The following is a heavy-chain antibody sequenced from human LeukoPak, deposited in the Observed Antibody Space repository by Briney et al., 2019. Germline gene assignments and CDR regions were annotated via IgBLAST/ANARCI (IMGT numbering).Heavy chain of an antibody. J-gene: IGHJ1*01. Sequence: GESLMISCKGSGYSFTSYWIGWVRQMPAKGLEWMGIVYAGDSDSRYSPSFQGQVTISADKSVNTAYLQWSSLKASDTAIYYCVRMNLGGAYCQHWGQGTQVTVSS. CDR1: GYSFTSYW. CDR3: VRMNLGGAYCQH. CDR2: VYAGDSDS. V-gene: IGHV5-51*01. D-gene: IGHD1-7*01.